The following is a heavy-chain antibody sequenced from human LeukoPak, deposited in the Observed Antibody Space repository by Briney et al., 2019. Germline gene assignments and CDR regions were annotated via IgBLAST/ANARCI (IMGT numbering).Heavy chain of an antibody. CDR3: ARYCSGGSCFNQIGRGDDY. Sequence: PSETLSLTCTVSGGSISSSSYCWGWIRQPPGKGLEWIGSIYYSGSTYYNPSLKSRVTISVDTSKDQFSLKLSSVTAADTAVYYCARYCSGGSCFNQIGRGDDYWGQGTLVTVSS. CDR2: IYYSGST. J-gene: IGHJ4*02. V-gene: IGHV4-39*01. CDR1: GGSISSSSYC. D-gene: IGHD2-15*01.